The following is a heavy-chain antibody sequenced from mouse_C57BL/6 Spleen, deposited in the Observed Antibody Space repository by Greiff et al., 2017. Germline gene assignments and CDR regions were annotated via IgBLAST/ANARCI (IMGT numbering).Heavy chain of an antibody. CDR3: TLYGSSLYYAMDY. CDR1: GFNIKDDY. CDR2: IDPENGDT. V-gene: IGHV14-4*01. D-gene: IGHD1-1*01. Sequence: EVQLQQSGAELVRPGASVKLSCTASGFNIKDDYMHWVKQRPEQGLEWIGWIDPENGDTEYASKFQGKATITADTSSNTAYLQLSSLTSEDTAVYYCTLYGSSLYYAMDYWGQGTSVTVSS. J-gene: IGHJ4*01.